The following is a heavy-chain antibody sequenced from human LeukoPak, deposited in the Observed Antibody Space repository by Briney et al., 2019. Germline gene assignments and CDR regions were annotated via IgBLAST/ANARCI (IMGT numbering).Heavy chain of an antibody. CDR3: AKGPLIEVAGTTWDH. CDR1: RFTFRNYA. CDR2: ISGSGGST. V-gene: IGHV3-23*01. J-gene: IGHJ4*02. Sequence: GGSLRLSCAVSRFTFRNYAMSWVRQASEKGLEWVSAISGSGGSTYYADSVKGRFTVSRDNSKNTLYLQMNSLRAEDTALYYCAKGPLIEVAGTTWDHWGQGSLVTVSS. D-gene: IGHD6-19*01.